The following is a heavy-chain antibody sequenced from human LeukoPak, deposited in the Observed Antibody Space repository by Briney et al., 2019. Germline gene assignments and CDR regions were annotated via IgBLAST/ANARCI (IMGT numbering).Heavy chain of an antibody. V-gene: IGHV3-53*01. J-gene: IGHJ4*02. D-gene: IGHD6-19*01. CDR3: ARDNGWTRDY. Sequence: GGSLRLSCAASGFIVSTNYMSWVRQAPGKGLEWVSVIYSGGTTYYADSVKGRFTISRDNAKNSLYLQMNSLRAEDTAVYYCARDNGWTRDYWGQGTLVTVSS. CDR1: GFIVSTNY. CDR2: IYSGGTT.